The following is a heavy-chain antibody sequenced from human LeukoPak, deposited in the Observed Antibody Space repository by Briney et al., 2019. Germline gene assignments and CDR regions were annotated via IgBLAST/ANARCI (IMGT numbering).Heavy chain of an antibody. V-gene: IGHV3-74*01. D-gene: IGHD2-8*02. CDR3: AGVLVAPSGDY. Sequence: GGSLRLSCAASGFTFSSYWMHWVRQAPGKGLVWVSRINSDGSSTSYADSVKGRFTISRDNAKNTLYLQMNSLRAEDTAVYYCAGVLVAPSGDYWGQGTLVTVSS. CDR2: INSDGSST. J-gene: IGHJ4*02. CDR1: GFTFSSYW.